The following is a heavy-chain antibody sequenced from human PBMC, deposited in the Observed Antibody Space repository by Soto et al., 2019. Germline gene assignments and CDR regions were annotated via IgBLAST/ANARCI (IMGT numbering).Heavy chain of an antibody. CDR2: IKSKTDGGTT. J-gene: IGHJ4*02. CDR3: TTDGGIYGDYVDY. Sequence: GGSLRLSCAASGFTFSNAWMSWVRQAPGKGLEWVGRIKSKTDGGTTDYAAPGQGRFTISRDDSKNTLYLQMNSLKTEDTAVYYCTTDGGIYGDYVDYWGQGTLVTVSS. D-gene: IGHD3-16*01. CDR1: GFTFSNAW. V-gene: IGHV3-15*01.